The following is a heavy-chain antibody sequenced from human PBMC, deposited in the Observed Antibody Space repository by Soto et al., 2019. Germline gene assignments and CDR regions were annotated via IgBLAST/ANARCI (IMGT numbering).Heavy chain of an antibody. CDR1: GFTFSTYG. V-gene: IGHV3-33*01. J-gene: IGHJ6*03. CDR3: GRGQAGGTFRLKFCYSSRDV. CDR2: IWFDGSSQ. D-gene: IGHD2-21*02. Sequence: QVQLVESGGGVVQPGRSLRLSCAASGFTFSTYGMHWVRQAPGKGLEWVAVIWFDGSSQYYADSVRGRFTISRDNSNNTVYLQMTSVRVEDTAMYYWGRGQAGGTFRLKFCYSSRDVWGKGTTVPVSS.